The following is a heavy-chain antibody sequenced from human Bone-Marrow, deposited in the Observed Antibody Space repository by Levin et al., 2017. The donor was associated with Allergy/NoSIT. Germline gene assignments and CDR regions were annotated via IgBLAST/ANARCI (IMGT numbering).Heavy chain of an antibody. Sequence: KASETLSLTCTVSGYSISSGYYWGWIRQPPGKGLEWIGSIYHSGSTYYNPSLKSRVTISVDTSKNQFSLKLSSVTAADTAVYYCARDSIAAAGTNWFDPWGQGTLVTVSS. J-gene: IGHJ5*02. CDR2: IYHSGST. CDR1: GYSISSGYY. D-gene: IGHD6-13*01. CDR3: ARDSIAAAGTNWFDP. V-gene: IGHV4-38-2*02.